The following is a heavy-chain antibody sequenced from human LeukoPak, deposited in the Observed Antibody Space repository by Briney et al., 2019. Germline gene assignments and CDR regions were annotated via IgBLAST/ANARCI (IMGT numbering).Heavy chain of an antibody. Sequence: ASVKVSCKASGYTFTSYGITWARQAPGQGLEWMGWISAYNGKKNYAQKFQGRVAMTTDTSTSTAYMELRSLRSDDTAVYYCATAGSGGAHVNAFDIWGRGTVVTVSS. CDR1: GYTFTSYG. CDR3: ATAGSGGAHVNAFDI. CDR2: ISAYNGKK. V-gene: IGHV1-18*01. D-gene: IGHD4/OR15-4a*01. J-gene: IGHJ3*02.